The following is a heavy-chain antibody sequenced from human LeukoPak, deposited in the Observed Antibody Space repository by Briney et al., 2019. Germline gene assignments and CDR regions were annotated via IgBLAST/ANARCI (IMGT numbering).Heavy chain of an antibody. J-gene: IGHJ5*02. CDR2: INHSGST. D-gene: IGHD2-15*01. CDR3: ARGSTVVVVAATPDWFDP. Sequence: SETLSLTCAVYGGSFRGYYWSWIRQPPGKGLEWIGEINHSGSTNYNPSLKSRVTISVDTSKNQFSLKLSSVTAADTAVYYCARGSTVVVVAATPDWFDPWGQGTLVTVSS. CDR1: GGSFRGYY. V-gene: IGHV4-34*01.